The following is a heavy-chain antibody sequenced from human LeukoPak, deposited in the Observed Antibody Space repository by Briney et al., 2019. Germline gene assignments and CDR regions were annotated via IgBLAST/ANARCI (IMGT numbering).Heavy chain of an antibody. V-gene: IGHV3-23*03. CDR2: IYSGGST. D-gene: IGHD1-26*01. J-gene: IGHJ4*02. CDR3: ARDLVGATSY. CDR1: GFTFSSYA. Sequence: GGSLRLSCAASGFTFSSYAMSWVRQAPGKGLEWVSVIYSGGSTNYADSVKGRFTISRDNSKNTVYLQMNSLRAEDTAVYYCARDLVGATSYWGQGTLVTVSS.